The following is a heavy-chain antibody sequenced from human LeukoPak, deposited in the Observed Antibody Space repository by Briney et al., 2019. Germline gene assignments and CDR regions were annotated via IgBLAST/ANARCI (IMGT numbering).Heavy chain of an antibody. CDR1: GFTFSSYA. J-gene: IGHJ4*02. Sequence: GRSLRLSCAASGFTFSSYAMHWVRQAPGKGLEWVAVISYVGSNKYYADSVKGRFTISRDNSKNTLYLQMNSLRAEDTAVYYCARPGKSSGSYNFDYWGQGTLVSVSS. V-gene: IGHV3-30*04. CDR3: ARPGKSSGSYNFDY. CDR2: ISYVGSNK. D-gene: IGHD1-26*01.